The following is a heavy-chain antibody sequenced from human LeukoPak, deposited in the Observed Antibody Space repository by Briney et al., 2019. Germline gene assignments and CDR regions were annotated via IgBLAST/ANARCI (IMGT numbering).Heavy chain of an antibody. J-gene: IGHJ2*01. D-gene: IGHD4-23*01. CDR1: GFTVSSYS. CDR3: ATTRLFDHGGNSLNYFDL. Sequence: GGSLRLSCAASGFTVSSYSMHWVRQAPGKGLDWVSSISSNSIYIYYATSVEGRFTISRDNAKNSLYLQMNTLRAEDTAVYYCATTRLFDHGGNSLNYFDLSGRGTLVTVSS. CDR2: ISSNSIYI. V-gene: IGHV3-21*06.